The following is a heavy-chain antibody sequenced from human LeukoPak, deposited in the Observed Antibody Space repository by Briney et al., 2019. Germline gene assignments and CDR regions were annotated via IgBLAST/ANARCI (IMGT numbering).Heavy chain of an antibody. CDR1: GFTFSSYA. V-gene: IGHV3-30-3*01. CDR3: ARDTFGELFRQFDY. D-gene: IGHD3-10*01. J-gene: IGHJ4*02. Sequence: GRSLRLSCAASGFTFSSYAMHWVRQAPGKGLEWVAVISYDGSNKYYADSVKGRFTISRDNSKNTLYLQMNSLRAEDTAVYYCARDTFGELFRQFDYWGQGTLVTVSS. CDR2: ISYDGSNK.